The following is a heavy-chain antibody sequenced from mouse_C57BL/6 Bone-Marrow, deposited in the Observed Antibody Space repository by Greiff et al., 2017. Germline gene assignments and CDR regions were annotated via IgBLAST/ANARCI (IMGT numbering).Heavy chain of an antibody. CDR1: GYSITSGYY. D-gene: IGHD3-3*01. V-gene: IGHV3-6*01. Sequence: EVQLVESGPGLVKPSQSLSLPCSVTGYSITSGYYWNWIRQFPGNKLEWMGYISYDGSNNYNPSLKNRISITRDTSKNQFFLKLNSVTTEDTATYYCARGGTRRRFAYWGQGTLVTVSA. CDR2: ISYDGSN. J-gene: IGHJ3*01. CDR3: ARGGTRRRFAY.